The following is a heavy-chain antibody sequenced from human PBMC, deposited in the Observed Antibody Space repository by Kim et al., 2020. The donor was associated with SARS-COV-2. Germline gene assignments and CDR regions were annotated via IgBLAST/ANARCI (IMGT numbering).Heavy chain of an antibody. D-gene: IGHD6-19*01. Sequence: GGSLRLSCAASGFTFSGSAMHWVRQAPGKGLEWVAFIWYDGSHQDYGDSVKGRFTISRDNSKNTVYLQMNSLSAEDTAVYYCARDPPYSGWALHDWGQG. J-gene: IGHJ4*02. V-gene: IGHV3-33*01. CDR2: IWYDGSHQ. CDR3: ARDPPYSGWALHD. CDR1: GFTFSGSA.